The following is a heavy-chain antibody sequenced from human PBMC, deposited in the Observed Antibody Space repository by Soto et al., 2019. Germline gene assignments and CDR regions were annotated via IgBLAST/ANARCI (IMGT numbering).Heavy chain of an antibody. V-gene: IGHV2-5*02. CDR3: TQVYGSGSWGWYFHS. Sequence: QITLRESGPSLVKPTETLTLTCTFSGFSLTTTGVGVGWIRQPPGKALEWLAVVFWDGGERYSPSLKSRVTITKDTSKAQVVLTMTTMDPADTATYYCTQVYGSGSWGWYFHSWGQGTLVTVSS. J-gene: IGHJ4*02. CDR2: VFWDGGE. D-gene: IGHD6-13*01. CDR1: GFSLTTTGVG.